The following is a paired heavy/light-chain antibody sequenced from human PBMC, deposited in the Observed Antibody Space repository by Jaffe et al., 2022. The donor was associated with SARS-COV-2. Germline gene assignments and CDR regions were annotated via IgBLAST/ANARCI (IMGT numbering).Heavy chain of an antibody. D-gene: IGHD6-13*01. Sequence: QVQLQESGPGLVKPSETLSLTCTVSGGSVSSNSYYWSWIRQPPGKGPEWIGYIYHSGSTNYNPSLTSRVTISVDTSKNQLSLKLSAVTAADTAVYYCARGGFYQAGTLDYWGQGTLVTVSS. CDR2: IYHSGST. CDR3: ARGGFYQAGTLDY. J-gene: IGHJ4*02. V-gene: IGHV4-61*01. CDR1: GGSVSSNSYY.
Light chain of an antibody. J-gene: IGKJ1*01. V-gene: IGKV1-39*01. CDR2: TAS. Sequence: DIQMTQSPSSLSASVGDRVTITCRASQSISNYLNWYQQEPGKAPKLLIYTASSLQSGVPSRFSGSGSGTDFTLTISGLQPEDFATYYCQQSYSTPWTFGQGTKVEIK. CDR1: QSISNY. CDR3: QQSYSTPWT.